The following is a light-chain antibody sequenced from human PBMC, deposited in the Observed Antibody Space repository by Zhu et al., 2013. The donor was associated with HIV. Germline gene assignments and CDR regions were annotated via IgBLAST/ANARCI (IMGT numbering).Light chain of an antibody. J-gene: IGLJ1*01. V-gene: IGLV2-14*01. CDR3: CSYAGESTYV. CDR1: SSDVGGYNY. CDR2: EVS. Sequence: QSALTQPASVSGSPGQSITISCTGTSSDVGGYNYVSWYQQHPGKAPKLMIYEVSNRPSGVSNRFSGSKSGNTASLTISGLQAEDEADYYCCSYAGESTYVFGTGTTVTVL.